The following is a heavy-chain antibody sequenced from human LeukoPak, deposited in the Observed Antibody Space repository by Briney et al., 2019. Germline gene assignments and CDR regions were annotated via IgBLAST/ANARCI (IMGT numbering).Heavy chain of an antibody. V-gene: IGHV1-46*01. Sequence: ASVKVSCKASGGTFSSYAISWVRQAPGQGLEWMGIINPSGGSASYAQKFQGRVTMTRDMSTSTVYMELSSLRSEDTAVYYCARVRNDFWSGTNLGFDYWGQGTLVTVSS. CDR3: ARVRNDFWSGTNLGFDY. D-gene: IGHD3-3*01. J-gene: IGHJ4*02. CDR2: INPSGGSA. CDR1: GGTFSSYA.